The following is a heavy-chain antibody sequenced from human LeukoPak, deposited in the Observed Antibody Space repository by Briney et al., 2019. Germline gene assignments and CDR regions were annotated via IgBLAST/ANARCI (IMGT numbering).Heavy chain of an antibody. CDR3: ARDGRADAFDI. V-gene: IGHV4-30-4*08. CDR1: GGSISSGDYY. Sequence: SETLSLTCTVSGGSISSGDYYWSWIRQPPGKGLEWIGYIYYSGSTYYNPSLKSRVTISVDTSKNQFSLKLSSVTAADTAVYYCARDGRADAFDIWGQGTMATVSS. J-gene: IGHJ3*02. D-gene: IGHD5-24*01. CDR2: IYYSGST.